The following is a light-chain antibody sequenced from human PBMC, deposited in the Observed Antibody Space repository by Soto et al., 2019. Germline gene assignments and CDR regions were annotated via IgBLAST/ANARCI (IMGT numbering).Light chain of an antibody. CDR3: QTWDTGIRV. CDR2: VNSDGSH. J-gene: IGLJ3*02. V-gene: IGLV4-69*01. Sequence: QAVLTQSPCASASLGASVKLTCTLSSGHSSNAIAWHQQQPEKGPRFLMKVNSDGSHSRGDGIPDRFTGSRSGAERYLTISSLQSEDEADYYCQTWDTGIRVFGGGTKLTVL. CDR1: SGHSSNA.